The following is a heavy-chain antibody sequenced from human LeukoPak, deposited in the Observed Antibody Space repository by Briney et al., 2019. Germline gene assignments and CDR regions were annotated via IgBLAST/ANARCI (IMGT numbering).Heavy chain of an antibody. CDR3: ARSGSGYLRYYFDY. CDR1: GGSISSSSYY. Sequence: SETLSLTCTVSGGSISSSSYYWGWIRQPPGKGLEWIGSIYSSGSTYYNPSLKSRVTISVDTSKNQFSLKLSSVTAADTAVYYCARSGSGYLRYYFDYWGQGTLVTVSS. J-gene: IGHJ4*02. CDR2: IYSSGST. D-gene: IGHD5-12*01. V-gene: IGHV4-39*07.